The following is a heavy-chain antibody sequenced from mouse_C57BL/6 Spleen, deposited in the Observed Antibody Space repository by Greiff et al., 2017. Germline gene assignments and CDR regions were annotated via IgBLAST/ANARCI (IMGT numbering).Heavy chain of an antibody. J-gene: IGHJ4*01. CDR1: GYTFTSYW. Sequence: QVQLQQPGAELVKPGASVKLSCKASGYTFTSYWMHWVKQRPGQGLEWIGMIHPNSGSTNYNEKFKSKATLTVDKSSSTAYMQLSSLTSEDSAVYYCASSIITTVVAPYYSMDYWGQGTAVTVSS. D-gene: IGHD1-1*01. CDR3: ASSIITTVVAPYYSMDY. CDR2: IHPNSGST. V-gene: IGHV1-64*01.